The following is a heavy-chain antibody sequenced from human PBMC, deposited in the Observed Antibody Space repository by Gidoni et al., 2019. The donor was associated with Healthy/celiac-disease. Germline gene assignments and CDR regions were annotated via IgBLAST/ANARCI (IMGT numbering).Heavy chain of an antibody. CDR3: ASGIEDIVLMVYATSPFDY. CDR2: ISSSSSYI. Sequence: EVQLVESGGGLVKPGGSLRLSCAASGFTFSSYSMNWVRQAPGKGLEWVSSISSSSSYIYYADSVKGRFTISRDNAKNSLYLQMNSLRAEDTAVYYCASGIEDIVLMVYATSPFDYWGQGTLVTVSS. J-gene: IGHJ4*02. V-gene: IGHV3-21*01. D-gene: IGHD2-8*01. CDR1: GFTFSSYS.